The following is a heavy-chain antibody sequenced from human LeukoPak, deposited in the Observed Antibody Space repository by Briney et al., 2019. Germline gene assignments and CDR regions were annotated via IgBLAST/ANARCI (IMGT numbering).Heavy chain of an antibody. CDR2: ISSSGSYI. CDR3: ARVRGSGWFGD. CDR1: GFTFSSYS. D-gene: IGHD6-19*01. J-gene: IGHJ4*02. V-gene: IGHV3-21*01. Sequence: GGSLRLSCAASGFTFSSYSMNWVRQAPGKGLEWVSSISSSGSYIYYADSVKGRFTISRDNAKNSLYLQMNSLRAEDTAVYYCARVRGSGWFGDWGQGTLVTVSS.